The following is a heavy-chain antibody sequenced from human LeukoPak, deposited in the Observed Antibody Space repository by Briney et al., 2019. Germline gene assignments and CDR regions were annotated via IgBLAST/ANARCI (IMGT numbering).Heavy chain of an antibody. CDR3: VRGGFYRYSGTSGDY. Sequence: GGSLRLSCAASGFIFSNYWMQWVRQAPGKGLEWVANIGQDGSETYYVDSVKGRFTISRDNAKNSLYLQMNSLRAEDTAVYYCVRGGFYRYSGTSGDYWGQGSQVTVSS. D-gene: IGHD1-26*01. CDR1: GFIFSNYW. CDR2: IGQDGSET. J-gene: IGHJ4*02. V-gene: IGHV3-7*01.